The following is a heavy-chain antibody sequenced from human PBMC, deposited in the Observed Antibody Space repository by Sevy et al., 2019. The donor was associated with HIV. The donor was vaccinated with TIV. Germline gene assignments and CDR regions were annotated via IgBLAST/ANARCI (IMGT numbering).Heavy chain of an antibody. J-gene: IGHJ3*02. D-gene: IGHD3-10*02. V-gene: IGHV3-48*01. CDR2: IIPSDTTI. CDR1: KFTFSSYS. CDR3: VRDFMYAFDI. Sequence: GGSLRLSCAASKFTFSSYSMNWVRQAPGKGLEWISYIIPSDTTIYYADSVKGRFTISRDNAKNSLYLQMNSLRAEDTAVYYCVRDFMYAFDIWGQGTMVTVSS.